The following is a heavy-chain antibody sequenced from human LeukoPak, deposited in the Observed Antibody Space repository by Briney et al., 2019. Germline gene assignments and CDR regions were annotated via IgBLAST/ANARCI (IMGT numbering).Heavy chain of an antibody. Sequence: SVKVSCKASGGTLNSYAISWVRQAPGQGLEWMGGIIPIFGTANYAQKFQGRVTITADDLTSTAYMELNSLRSEDTAMYYCARVLTDYYDSSGYPDYWGQGTLVTVSS. CDR1: GGTLNSYA. CDR2: IIPIFGTA. D-gene: IGHD3-22*01. CDR3: ARVLTDYYDSSGYPDY. J-gene: IGHJ4*02. V-gene: IGHV1-69*13.